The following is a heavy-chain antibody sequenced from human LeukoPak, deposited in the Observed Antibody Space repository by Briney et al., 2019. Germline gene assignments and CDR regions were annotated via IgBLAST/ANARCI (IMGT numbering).Heavy chain of an antibody. CDR3: ARAKNDYGDYEHYYYYGMDV. D-gene: IGHD4-17*01. CDR2: ISSSNSYI. J-gene: IGHJ6*02. Sequence: GRSLRLSCAASGFTFSSYSMNWVRQAPGKGLEWVSSISSSNSYIYYADSVKGRFTISRDNAKNSLYLQMNSLRAEDTAVYYCARAKNDYGDYEHYYYYGMDVWGQGTTVTVSS. V-gene: IGHV3-21*01. CDR1: GFTFSSYS.